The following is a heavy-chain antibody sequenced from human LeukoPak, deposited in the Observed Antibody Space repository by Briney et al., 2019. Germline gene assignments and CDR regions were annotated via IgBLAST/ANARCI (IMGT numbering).Heavy chain of an antibody. Sequence: SVKVSCKASGGTFSSYAISWVRQAPGQGLEWNTVIIPIVVIANYAQKFQGRVTITAAESTRTAYMELSSLRSEDTAVYYCARADCSGGSCYRYYYYGMDVWGKGTTVTVSS. D-gene: IGHD2-15*01. CDR3: ARADCSGGSCYRYYYYGMDV. J-gene: IGHJ6*04. CDR1: GGTFSSYA. V-gene: IGHV1-69*10. CDR2: IIPIVVIA.